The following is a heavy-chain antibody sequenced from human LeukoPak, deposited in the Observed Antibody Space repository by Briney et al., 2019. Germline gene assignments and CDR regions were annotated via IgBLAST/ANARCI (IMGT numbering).Heavy chain of an antibody. V-gene: IGHV3-30*02. CDR3: ARVGRWSVTTHFDY. J-gene: IGHJ4*02. CDR2: IRHDGSDK. CDR1: GFTFGSYG. Sequence: GGSLRLSCAASGFTFGSYGVHWVRQAPGKGLEWVAFIRHDGSDKYYADSVKGRFTISRDNAKNSLYLQMNSLRAEDTAVYYCARVGRWSVTTHFDYWGQGTLVTVSS. D-gene: IGHD4-17*01.